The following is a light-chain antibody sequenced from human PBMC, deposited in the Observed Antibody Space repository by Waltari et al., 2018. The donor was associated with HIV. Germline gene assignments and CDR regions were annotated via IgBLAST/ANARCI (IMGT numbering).Light chain of an antibody. J-gene: IGLJ1*01. CDR1: TSDIGDYNY. CDR3: SSYTGITTLLYV. Sequence: QSALTQPASVSGSPGQSITISCPGITSDIGDYNYVSCYQQHSDKAPKLIIYGVTQRPSGVSSRFSGSKSGNTASLTISGRQAEDEADYYCSSYTGITTLLYVFGSGTKVTVL. V-gene: IGLV2-14*01. CDR2: GVT.